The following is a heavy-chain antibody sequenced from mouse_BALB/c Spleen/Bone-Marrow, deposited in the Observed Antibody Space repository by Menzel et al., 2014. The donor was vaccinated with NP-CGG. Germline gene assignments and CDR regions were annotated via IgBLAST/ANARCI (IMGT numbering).Heavy chain of an antibody. Sequence: DVHLVESGGGLAQPGGSRKLSCAASGFTFSDYGMAWVRQAPGKGPEWVAFISNLAHSIYYADTVTGRFTISRENAKNTLYLEMSSLRSEDTAMYYCARFITTVVVDAMDYWGQGTSVTVSS. J-gene: IGHJ4*01. CDR2: ISNLAHSI. CDR1: GFTFSDYG. D-gene: IGHD1-1*01. V-gene: IGHV5-15*02. CDR3: ARFITTVVVDAMDY.